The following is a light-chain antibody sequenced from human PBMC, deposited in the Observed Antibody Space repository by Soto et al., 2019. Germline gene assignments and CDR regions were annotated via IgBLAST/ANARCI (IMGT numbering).Light chain of an antibody. Sequence: IVLMQSPDTLSLSPGERASLSCRASRSLSSDYLAWYQQKPGQAPRLLIYVASTRATGIPARFSGSGSGTDFTLTISSLEPEDLAVYYCQQRSNWPRTFGQGTKVDIK. CDR3: QQRSNWPRT. CDR2: VAS. V-gene: IGKV3-11*01. J-gene: IGKJ1*01. CDR1: RSLSSDY.